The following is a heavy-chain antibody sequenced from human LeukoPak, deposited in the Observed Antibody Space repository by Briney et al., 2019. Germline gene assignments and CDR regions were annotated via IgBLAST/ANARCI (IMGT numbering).Heavy chain of an antibody. CDR1: GFTFSDYY. CDR2: ISSSSSYT. Sequence: GGSLRLSCAASGFTFSDYYMSWIRQAPGKGLEWVSYISSSSSYTNYADSVKGRFTISRDNVKNSLYLQMNSLRAEDTAVYYCARGASGYYDSSGRLFNPWGQGALVTVSS. V-gene: IGHV3-11*06. D-gene: IGHD3-22*01. CDR3: ARGASGYYDSSGRLFNP. J-gene: IGHJ5*02.